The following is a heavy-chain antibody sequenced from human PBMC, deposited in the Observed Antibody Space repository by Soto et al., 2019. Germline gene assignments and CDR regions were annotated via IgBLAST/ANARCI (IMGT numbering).Heavy chain of an antibody. CDR2: ITRDSGNK. D-gene: IGHD6-13*01. Sequence: GGSLRLSCAASGFRFDEHAMHWVRQAPGKGLEWVSGITRDSGNKGYADSVKGRFTTSSDSSRTTVYLQMNSLRPDDTAVYSCATWHLQQHAYDIWGQGTMVTVSS. J-gene: IGHJ3*02. CDR3: ATWHLQQHAYDI. CDR1: GFRFDEHA. V-gene: IGHV3-9*01.